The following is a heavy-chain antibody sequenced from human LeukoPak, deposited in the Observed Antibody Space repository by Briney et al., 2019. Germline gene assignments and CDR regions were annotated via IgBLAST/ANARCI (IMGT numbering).Heavy chain of an antibody. CDR3: ARDCSSTSCYSYYGMDV. D-gene: IGHD2-2*01. J-gene: IGHJ6*02. CDR1: GVSISSGGYY. V-gene: IGHV4-31*03. CDR2: IYYSGST. Sequence: PSETLSLTCTVSGVSISSGGYYWSWIRQHPGKGLEWIGYIYYSGSTYYNPSLKSRVTISVDTSKSQFSLKLSSVTAADTAVYYCARDCSSTSCYSYYGMDVWGQGTPVTVSS.